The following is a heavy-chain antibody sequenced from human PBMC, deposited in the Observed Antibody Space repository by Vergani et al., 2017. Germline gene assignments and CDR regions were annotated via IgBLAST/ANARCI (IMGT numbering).Heavy chain of an antibody. CDR2: IDYSGST. CDR1: GGAISNPDYH. Sequence: QEQLQESGPGLVRPSQTLSLTCTLSGGAISNPDYHWSWIRQTPGKGLEWIGLIDYSGSTSYNPSVRGRLAISVYTSKNHFSLKLDSVTAADPAVYYCASDSWTSELRGVYWFDTWGQGTLVSVSS. CDR3: ASDSWTSELRGVYWFDT. V-gene: IGHV4-30-4*08. J-gene: IGHJ5*02. D-gene: IGHD3-3*01.